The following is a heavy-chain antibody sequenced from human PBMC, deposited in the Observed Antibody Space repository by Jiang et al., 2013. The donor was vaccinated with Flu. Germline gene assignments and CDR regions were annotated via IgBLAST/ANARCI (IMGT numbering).Heavy chain of an antibody. Sequence: MPGKGLEWMGRIDPSDSYTNYSPSFQGHVTISADKSISTAYLQWSSLKASDTAMYYCARSSGSYDYWGQGTLVTVSS. J-gene: IGHJ4*02. CDR3: ARSSGSYDY. V-gene: IGHV5-10-1*01. D-gene: IGHD1-26*01. CDR2: IDPSDSYT.